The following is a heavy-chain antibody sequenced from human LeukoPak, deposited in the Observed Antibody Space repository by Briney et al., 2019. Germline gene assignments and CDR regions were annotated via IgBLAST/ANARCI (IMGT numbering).Heavy chain of an antibody. V-gene: IGHV1-8*01. CDR1: GYTFTGSV. CDR3: ARGGGSYPYYYYYYMDV. J-gene: IGHJ6*03. D-gene: IGHD1-26*01. CDR2: MNPNSGNT. Sequence: ASVKVSCKASGYTFTGSVINWVRQATGQGREWMGWMNPNSGNTGYAQKFQGRVTMTRNTSISTAYMELSSLRSEDTAVYYCARGGGSYPYYYYYYMDVWGKGTTVTVSS.